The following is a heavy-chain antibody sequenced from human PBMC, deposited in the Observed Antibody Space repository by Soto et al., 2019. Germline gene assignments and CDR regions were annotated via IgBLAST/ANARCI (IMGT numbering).Heavy chain of an antibody. V-gene: IGHV4-39*01. CDR1: GGSITSGYYY. J-gene: IGHJ4*02. Sequence: QLQLQESGPGLVKPSETLSLTCIVSGGSITSGYYYWGWIRQPPGKGLEWIGSIYYSGSTYYNPSLKSRVTIFVDTSKNQFSLKLSSVTAADTALYYCVRRSFDSSGYYDYWGQGTLVTVSS. CDR2: IYYSGST. CDR3: VRRSFDSSGYYDY. D-gene: IGHD3-22*01.